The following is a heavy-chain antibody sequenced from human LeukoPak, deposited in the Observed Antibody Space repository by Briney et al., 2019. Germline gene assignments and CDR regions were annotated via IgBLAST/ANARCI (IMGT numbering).Heavy chain of an antibody. Sequence: GGSLRLSCAASGFTFSSYAMGWVRQAPGRGLEWVSSISASGDMAYYADSVKGRFTISRDNSKNTLYVQMNSLRAEDTAVYFCAKSRSGSANWALQVFDNWGQGALVTVSS. CDR2: ISASGDMA. J-gene: IGHJ4*02. V-gene: IGHV3-23*01. D-gene: IGHD1-1*01. CDR3: AKSRSGSANWALQVFDN. CDR1: GFTFSSYA.